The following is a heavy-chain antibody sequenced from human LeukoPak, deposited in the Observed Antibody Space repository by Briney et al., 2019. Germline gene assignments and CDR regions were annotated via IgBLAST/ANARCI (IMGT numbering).Heavy chain of an antibody. Sequence: GGSLRLSCAASGFTFSDYDMPWVRQATGKGLEWVSAIGTAGDTYYTGSVKGRFTISRENAKNSLYLQMNSLRAGDTAVYYCVRVAKERVGGVYYFDYWGQGTPVTVSS. CDR1: GFTFSDYD. D-gene: IGHD1-1*01. J-gene: IGHJ4*02. V-gene: IGHV3-13*01. CDR3: VRVAKERVGGVYYFDY. CDR2: IGTAGDT.